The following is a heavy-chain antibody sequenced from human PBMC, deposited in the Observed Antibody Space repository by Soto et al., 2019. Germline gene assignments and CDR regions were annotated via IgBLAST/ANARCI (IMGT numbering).Heavy chain of an antibody. CDR3: ASMRLSRGVAASGNWFDP. CDR1: GGSISSYY. Sequence: SQTLCVTCTVSGGSISSYYCSWIRQPPGKGLEWIGDIYYSGSTNYNPSLKSRFTTSVDTSKNQFTLMLSSVTASETGVYYCASMRLSRGVAASGNWFDPRGQRTLGAVSS. CDR2: IYYSGST. V-gene: IGHV4-59*08. J-gene: IGHJ5*02. D-gene: IGHD2-2*01.